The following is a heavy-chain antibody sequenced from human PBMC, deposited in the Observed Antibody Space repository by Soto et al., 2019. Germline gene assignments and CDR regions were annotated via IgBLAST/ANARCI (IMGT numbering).Heavy chain of an antibody. D-gene: IGHD2-15*01. CDR3: ARTCSGGSCCSRGVYGMDV. CDR1: GGTFSKYV. CDR2: IIPIFSTV. Sequence: QVQLVQSGAEGKKPGSSVKVSCKASGGTFSKYVISWVRQAPGQGLAWMGGIIPIFSTVKYTQKFQGRVNIASDESTSTAYMELSSVRSEDTAVYYCARTCSGGSCCSRGVYGMDVWGQGTTVPVSS. J-gene: IGHJ6*02. V-gene: IGHV1-69*01.